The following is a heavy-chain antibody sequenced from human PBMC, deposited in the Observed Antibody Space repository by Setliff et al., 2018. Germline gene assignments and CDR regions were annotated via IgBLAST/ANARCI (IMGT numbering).Heavy chain of an antibody. CDR3: ARLGAPASHDAFDI. Sequence: GESLKISCKGSGYSFTTYWIGWVRQMPGKGLELMGIIYPADSDPRYSPSFQGQVTISVDKSISTAYLQWSSLKASDTAMYYCARLGAPASHDAFDIWGQGTMVT. J-gene: IGHJ3*02. CDR1: GYSFTTYW. D-gene: IGHD6-25*01. V-gene: IGHV5-51*01. CDR2: IYPADSDP.